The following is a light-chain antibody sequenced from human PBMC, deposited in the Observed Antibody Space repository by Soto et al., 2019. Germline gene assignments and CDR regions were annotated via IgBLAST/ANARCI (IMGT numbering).Light chain of an antibody. V-gene: IGLV2-23*01. J-gene: IGLJ1*01. CDR1: SSDGGSYNL. CDR2: EGS. Sequence: QSALTQPASVSGSPGQSITISCAGTSSDGGSYNLVSWYQNHPGKAPKLMIYEGSKRPSGVSNRFSGSKSGSTASLTISGLQAADEADYFCFSYAGSSTYVFGTWTKV. CDR3: FSYAGSSTYV.